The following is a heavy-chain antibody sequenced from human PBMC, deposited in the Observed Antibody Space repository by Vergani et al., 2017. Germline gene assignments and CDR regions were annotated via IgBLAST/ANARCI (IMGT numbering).Heavy chain of an antibody. J-gene: IGHJ4*02. CDR1: GFTFSSYS. D-gene: IGHD3-22*01. Sequence: EVQLVESGGGLVKPGGSLRLSCAASGFTFSSYSMNWVRQAPGKGLEWVSSISSSSSYIYYAYSVKGRFTISRDNAKNSLYLQMNSLRAEDTAVYYCAYLHYYDIYWGQGTLVTVSS. CDR2: ISSSSSYI. CDR3: AYLHYYDIY. V-gene: IGHV3-21*01.